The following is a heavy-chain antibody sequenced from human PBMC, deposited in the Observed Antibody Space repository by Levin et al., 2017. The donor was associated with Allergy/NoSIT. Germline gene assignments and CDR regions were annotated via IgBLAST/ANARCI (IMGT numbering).Heavy chain of an antibody. V-gene: IGHV3-9*01. Sequence: SLKISCSASVFTFDASAMPWVRPAPGKGLEWVSGISWNSGSIGYADSVKGRFTISRDNAKNSLYLQMNSLRTEDTALYYCARDNIGLPDAFDIWGQGTMVIVSS. CDR3: ARDNIGLPDAFDI. D-gene: IGHD3-10*01. CDR1: VFTFDASA. J-gene: IGHJ3*02. CDR2: ISWNSGSI.